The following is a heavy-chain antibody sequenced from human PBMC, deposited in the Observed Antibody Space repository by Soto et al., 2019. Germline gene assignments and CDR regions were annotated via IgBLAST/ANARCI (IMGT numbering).Heavy chain of an antibody. D-gene: IGHD2-2*01. Sequence: PSETLSLTCAVYGGSFSGYYWSWIRQPPGKGLEWIGEINHSGSTNYNPSLKSRVTISVDTSKNQFSLKLSSVTAADTAVYYCARGKSVVLPAAKRYYYMDVWGKGTTVTVSS. CDR3: ARGKSVVLPAAKRYYYMDV. V-gene: IGHV4-34*01. J-gene: IGHJ6*03. CDR2: INHSGST. CDR1: GGSFSGYY.